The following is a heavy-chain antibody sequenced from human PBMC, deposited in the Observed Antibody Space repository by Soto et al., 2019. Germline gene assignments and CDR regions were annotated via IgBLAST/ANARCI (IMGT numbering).Heavy chain of an antibody. CDR3: ARDMKPPQKYGDSHNWFDP. Sequence: SVKVSCKASGGTFSSYTISWVRQAPGQGLEWMGRIIPILGIANYAQKFQGRVTITADKSTSTAYMELSSLRSEDTAVYYCARDMKPPQKYGDSHNWFDPWGQGTLVTVSS. D-gene: IGHD4-17*01. CDR2: IIPILGIA. V-gene: IGHV1-69*04. J-gene: IGHJ5*02. CDR1: GGTFSSYT.